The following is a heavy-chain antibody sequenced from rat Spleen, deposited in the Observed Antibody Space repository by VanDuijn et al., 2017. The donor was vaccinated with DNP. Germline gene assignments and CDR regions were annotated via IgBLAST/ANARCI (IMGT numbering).Heavy chain of an antibody. Sequence: EVQLVESGGGLVQPGRSLKLSCAASGFTFSDYNMAWVRQAPKKGLEWVATISYDGSSTYYRDSVKGRFTISRDNAKSTLYLQMDSLRSEDTATYYCARHPSNSGYGDYWGQGVMVTVSS. D-gene: IGHD4-3*01. J-gene: IGHJ2*01. CDR3: ARHPSNSGYGDY. CDR2: ISYDGSST. CDR1: GFTFSDYN. V-gene: IGHV5-7*01.